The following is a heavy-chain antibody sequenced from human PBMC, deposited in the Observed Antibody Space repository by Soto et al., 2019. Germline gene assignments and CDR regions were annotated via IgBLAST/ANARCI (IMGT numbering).Heavy chain of an antibody. V-gene: IGHV1-69*01. D-gene: IGHD7-27*01. CDR2: IIPVLATT. J-gene: IGHJ5*02. CDR1: AGTFPHYA. CDR3: ACNWGNSLKNWPDP. Sequence: QVQLVQSGPEVRVPGSSVKVSCKASAGTFPHYALSWVRQAPGQGLEWIGGIIPVLATTTYAQKFQGRVAIIADESTNTVYMALSSLRSEDTAVYYCACNWGNSLKNWPDPWGQGTLVTVSS.